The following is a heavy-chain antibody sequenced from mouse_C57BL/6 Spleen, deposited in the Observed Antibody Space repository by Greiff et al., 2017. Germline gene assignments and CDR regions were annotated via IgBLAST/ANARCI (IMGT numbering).Heavy chain of an antibody. D-gene: IGHD1-1*01. CDR1: GYTFTSYW. CDR2: IHPNRGST. CDR3: ARSSSSYWYFDV. J-gene: IGHJ1*03. Sequence: QVQLQQPGAELVKPGASVKLSCKASGYTFTSYWMHWVKQRPGQGLEWIGMIHPNRGSTNYNEKFKSKATLTVDKSSSTAYMQLSSLTSEDSAVYYCARSSSSYWYFDVWGTGTTVTVSS. V-gene: IGHV1-64*01.